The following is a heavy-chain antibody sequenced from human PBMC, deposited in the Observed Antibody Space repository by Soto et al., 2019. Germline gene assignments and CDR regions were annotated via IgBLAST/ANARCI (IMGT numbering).Heavy chain of an antibody. CDR2: IHYSGTT. CDR1: GGSISGYY. Sequence: SETLSLTCTVPGGSISGYYLSWIRQPPGRRLEWIGYIHYSGTTNYNPSLKSRVTISIDSSKNQFSLRLTSVTAADTAIYYCARRPDYFYYLDVWGIGTTVTVSS. J-gene: IGHJ6*03. CDR3: ARRPDYFYYLDV. V-gene: IGHV4-59*08.